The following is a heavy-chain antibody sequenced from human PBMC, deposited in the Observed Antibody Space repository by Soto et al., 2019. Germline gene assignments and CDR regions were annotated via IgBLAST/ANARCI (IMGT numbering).Heavy chain of an antibody. V-gene: IGHV4-34*01. D-gene: IGHD5-12*01. CDR3: ARGQEGVVATH. CDR2: IKDGGRT. Sequence: QVQLQQWGAGLLKPSETLSLNCAVNGGSLSGYYWSWIRLPPGKGLEWIGEIKDGGRTNYSPSLKSRATISSDTSNNQFSLRLYSVTAADTGVYYCARGQEGVVATHWDQGTLVTVSS. CDR1: GGSLSGYY. J-gene: IGHJ4*02.